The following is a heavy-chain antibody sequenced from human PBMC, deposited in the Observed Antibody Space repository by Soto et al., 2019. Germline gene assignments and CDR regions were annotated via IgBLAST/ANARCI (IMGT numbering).Heavy chain of an antibody. V-gene: IGHV5-51*01. CDR2: IYPGDSDT. CDR3: ARQRVSSIAARPDWFDP. CDR1: GYSFISHW. D-gene: IGHD6-6*01. Sequence: SVKISCKGSGYSFISHWIGWVRQMPGKGLEWMGIIYPGDSDTRYSPSFQGQVTISADKSISTAYLQWSSLKASDTAMYYCARQRVSSIAARPDWFDPWGQGTLVTVSS. J-gene: IGHJ5*02.